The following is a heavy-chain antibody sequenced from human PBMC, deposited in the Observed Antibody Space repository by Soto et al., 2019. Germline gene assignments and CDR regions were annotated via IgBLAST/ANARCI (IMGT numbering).Heavy chain of an antibody. J-gene: IGHJ4*02. CDR1: GFTFSSYG. V-gene: IGHV3-33*01. D-gene: IGHD3-10*01. CDR2: IWYDGSNK. CDR3: ARAPGGSGSYLYSFDY. Sequence: GGSLRLSCAAPGFTFSSYGMHWVRQAPGEGLEWVAVIWYDGSNKYYAESVKCRFTISRDNSKNTLFLQMNSLRAEDTAVYYCARAPGGSGSYLYSFDYWGQGTLVTVSS.